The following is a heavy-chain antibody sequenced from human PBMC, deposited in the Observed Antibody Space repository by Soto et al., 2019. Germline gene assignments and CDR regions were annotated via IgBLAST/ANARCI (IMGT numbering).Heavy chain of an antibody. Sequence: PGESLKISCKGSGYSLTSYWIAWVRQMHGKGLEWMGIIYPGDSDIRYSPSFQGQVTISVDKYISTAYVQWSSLKASDTAMYYCARHGIADRPLVMEVWGQGTTVTLSS. V-gene: IGHV5-51*01. J-gene: IGHJ6*02. CDR3: ARHGIADRPLVMEV. D-gene: IGHD6-6*01. CDR1: GYSLTSYW. CDR2: IYPGDSDI.